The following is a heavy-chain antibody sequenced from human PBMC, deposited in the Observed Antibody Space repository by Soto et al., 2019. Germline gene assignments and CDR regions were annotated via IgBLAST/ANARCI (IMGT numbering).Heavy chain of an antibody. Sequence: SVKVSCKASGGTFSSYAISWVRQAPGQGLEWMGGIIPIFGTANYAQKFQGRVTITADESTSTAYMELSSLRSEDTAVYYCASSLAAAIPDYYYYYGTLVSCPAPTVSV. V-gene: IGHV1-69*13. D-gene: IGHD6-25*01. CDR2: IIPIFGTA. J-gene: IGHJ6*02. CDR1: GGTFSSYA. CDR3: ASSLAAAIPDYYYYYGTLV.